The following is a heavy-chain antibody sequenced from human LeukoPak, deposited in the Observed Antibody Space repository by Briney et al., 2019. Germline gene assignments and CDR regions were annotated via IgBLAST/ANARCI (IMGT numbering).Heavy chain of an antibody. CDR1: GYTFTSYG. CDR3: ARGKPVYFYGPGSYLASPFDS. Sequence: ASVKVSCRASGYTFTSYGISWVRQAPGQGLEWMGWISTYNGNTNYAQMLQGRITMTTDTSTSTAYMESRSLRSDDTAVYYCARGKPVYFYGPGSYLASPFDSWGQGTLVTVSS. D-gene: IGHD3-10*01. J-gene: IGHJ4*02. V-gene: IGHV1-18*01. CDR2: ISTYNGNT.